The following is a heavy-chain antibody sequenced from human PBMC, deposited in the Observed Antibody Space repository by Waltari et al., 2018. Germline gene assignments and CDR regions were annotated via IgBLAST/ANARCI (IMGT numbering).Heavy chain of an antibody. CDR2: IYSGCST. J-gene: IGHJ4*02. CDR3: ARGRPPAPFDY. CDR1: GFTVSSNY. Sequence: EVQLVESGGGLIQPGGSLRLSCAASGFTVSSNYMSWVRQAPGKGLEWVAVIYSGCSTYYADSVKGRFTISRDKSKNTLYLQMNSLRAEDTAVYYCARGRPPAPFDYWGQGTLVTVSS. V-gene: IGHV3-53*01.